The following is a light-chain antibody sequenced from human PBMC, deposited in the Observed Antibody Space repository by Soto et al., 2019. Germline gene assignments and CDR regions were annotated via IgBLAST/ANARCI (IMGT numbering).Light chain of an antibody. Sequence: EIVMTQSPATLSVSPGERATLSCRASQTISSNLAWYQQKPGQAPRLLIHGASTRAAGVPARFSGSGSGTEFTLTXTXLXSXXFAVYYCQQYHNWPPQYTFGQGTQLQIK. CDR2: GAS. V-gene: IGKV3-15*01. J-gene: IGKJ2*01. CDR3: QQYHNWPPQYT. CDR1: QTISSN.